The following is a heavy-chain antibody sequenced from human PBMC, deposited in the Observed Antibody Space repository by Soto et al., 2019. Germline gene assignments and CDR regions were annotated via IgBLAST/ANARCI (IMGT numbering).Heavy chain of an antibody. CDR1: GYSFTTYG. V-gene: IGHV1-18*01. CDR3: AREGPAPYYYSGMDV. J-gene: IGHJ6*02. CDR2: ISGYNGNT. Sequence: QVQLVQSRGEVKKPGASVKVSCKTSGYSFTTYGISWVRQAPGQGREWMGWISGYNGNTNYAQNLQGRVTMTTDTSTSTAYMELRSLRSDDTAVYYCAREGPAPYYYSGMDVWGQGSTVTVSS.